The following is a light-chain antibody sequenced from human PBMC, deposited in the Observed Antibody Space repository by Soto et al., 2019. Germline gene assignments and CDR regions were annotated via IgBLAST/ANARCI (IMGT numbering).Light chain of an antibody. Sequence: DIQMTQSPSTLSASVGDRVTITCRASQSISSWLAWYQQKPGKAPKLLIYDASNLETGVPSRFSGSGSGTDFTFTISSLQPEDIATYYCQQYDNLLETFGQGTKV. J-gene: IGKJ1*01. CDR3: QQYDNLLET. CDR2: DAS. V-gene: IGKV1-33*01. CDR1: QSISSW.